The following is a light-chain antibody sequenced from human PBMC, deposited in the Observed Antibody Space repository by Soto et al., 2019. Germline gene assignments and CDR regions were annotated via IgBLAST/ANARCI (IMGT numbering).Light chain of an antibody. Sequence: QSALTQPASVSGSPGQSITISCTATTSDVGDYNYVSWYQQYPGKAPKPIIYHVSNRPSGVSNRFSGSKSGDTASLTISGLQAEDEADYYCSSYTSEGSVIFGGGTKLT. CDR2: HVS. J-gene: IGLJ2*01. CDR1: TSDVGDYNY. V-gene: IGLV2-14*01. CDR3: SSYTSEGSVI.